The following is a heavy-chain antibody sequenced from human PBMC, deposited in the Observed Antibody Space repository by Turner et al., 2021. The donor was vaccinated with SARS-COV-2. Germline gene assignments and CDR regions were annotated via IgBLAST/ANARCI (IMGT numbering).Heavy chain of an antibody. CDR1: GFIFGDYD. J-gene: IGHJ6*02. Sequence: EVQLVDSGGDLVQPGRSLRLSCTTSGFIFGDYDMSWVRQAPGKGLEWVSGISCNSDNIGYADSVKGRFTISRDNAKKSLYLQMNSLRAEDTALYYCAKDMLGNYYYYGMDLWGQGTTVTVSS. D-gene: IGHD7-27*01. CDR3: AKDMLGNYYYYGMDL. V-gene: IGHV3-9*01. CDR2: ISCNSDNI.